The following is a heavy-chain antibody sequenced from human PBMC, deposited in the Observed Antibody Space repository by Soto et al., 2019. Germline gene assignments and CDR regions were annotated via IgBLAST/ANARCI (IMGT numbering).Heavy chain of an antibody. Sequence: AVKVSCKSSGGTFSSYAISWVRQAPGQGLEWMGGIIPIFGTANYAQKFQGRVTITADESTSTVYMELSSLRSEDTAVYYCARDGRAITMVRGVIFYHNYGMDGRCEGTTVPV. CDR3: ARDGRAITMVRGVIFYHNYGMDG. D-gene: IGHD3-10*01. CDR1: GGTFSSYA. CDR2: IIPIFGTA. J-gene: IGHJ6*02. V-gene: IGHV1-69*13.